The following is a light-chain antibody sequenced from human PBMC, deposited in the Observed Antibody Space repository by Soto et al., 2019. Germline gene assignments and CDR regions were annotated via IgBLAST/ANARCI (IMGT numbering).Light chain of an antibody. CDR1: SSDVGGYNY. V-gene: IGLV2-11*01. CDR2: DVS. CDR3: CSYAGSYTWV. Sequence: QSALTQPRSVSGSPGQSVTISCTETSSDVGGYNYVSWYQQHPGKAPKLMIYDVSKRPSGVPHRFSGSKSGNTASLTISGLQAEDEADYYCCSYAGSYTWVFGGGTKLTVL. J-gene: IGLJ3*02.